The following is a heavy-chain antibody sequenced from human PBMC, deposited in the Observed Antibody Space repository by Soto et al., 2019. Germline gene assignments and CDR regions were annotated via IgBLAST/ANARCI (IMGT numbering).Heavy chain of an antibody. CDR3: ARVWGGAFDI. D-gene: IGHD3-10*01. Sequence: QVQLQESGPGLVKPSETLSLTCTVSGGSISSYYWSWIRQPPGKGLEWIGYIYYSGSTNYNPSLKSRVTISVETSKNQFSLTLSSVTAADTVVYYCARVWGGAFDIWGQGTMVNVSS. CDR2: IYYSGST. J-gene: IGHJ3*02. CDR1: GGSISSYY. V-gene: IGHV4-59*01.